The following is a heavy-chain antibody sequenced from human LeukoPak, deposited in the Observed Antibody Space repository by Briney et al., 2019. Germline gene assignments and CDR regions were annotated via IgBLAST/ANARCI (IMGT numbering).Heavy chain of an antibody. CDR2: ISGSGGST. V-gene: IGHV3-23*01. CDR1: GFTFSSYA. J-gene: IGHJ3*01. CDR3: VRDIELST. D-gene: IGHD3-16*02. Sequence: PGGSLRLSCAASGFTFSSYAMSWVRQAPGKGLEWVSTISGSGGSTYYGDSVRGRFTISRDNSKDTLYLQMNSLRAEDTAIYYCVRDIELSTWGLGTMVSVSS.